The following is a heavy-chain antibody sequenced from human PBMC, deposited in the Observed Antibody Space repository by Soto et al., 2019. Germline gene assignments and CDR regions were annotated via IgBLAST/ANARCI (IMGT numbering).Heavy chain of an antibody. D-gene: IGHD2-15*01. V-gene: IGHV6-1*01. CDR3: ARELLGYCSGGSCFDDAFDI. Sequence: SQTLSLTCAISGDSVSSNSAAWNWIRQSPSRGLEWLGRTYYRSKWYNDYAVSVKSRITINPDTSKNQFSLQLNSVTPEDTAVYYCARELLGYCSGGSCFDDAFDICGQGTMVTVSS. J-gene: IGHJ3*02. CDR1: GDSVSSNSAA. CDR2: TYYRSKWYN.